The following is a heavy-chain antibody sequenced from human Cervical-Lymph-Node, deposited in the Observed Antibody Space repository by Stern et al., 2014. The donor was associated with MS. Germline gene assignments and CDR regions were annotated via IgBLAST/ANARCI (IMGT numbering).Heavy chain of an antibody. CDR2: VYPGDSDT. J-gene: IGHJ4*02. CDR1: GYNFSNYW. Sequence: EVQLVESGAEVKRPGESLKISCKGSGYNFSNYWIAWVRQMPGKGLEWMGIVYPGDSDTRYSPPFQGQVTISADKYITTAYLQWSSLKASDTAMYFCARLDCSGGSCDSGDFDYWGQGTLVTVSS. V-gene: IGHV5-51*01. D-gene: IGHD2-15*01. CDR3: ARLDCSGGSCDSGDFDY.